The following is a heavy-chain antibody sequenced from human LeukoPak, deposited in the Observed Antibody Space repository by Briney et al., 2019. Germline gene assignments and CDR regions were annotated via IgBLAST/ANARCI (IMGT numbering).Heavy chain of an antibody. CDR3: ARESYDYVWGSYRSPHAFDI. V-gene: IGHV3-48*01. J-gene: IGHJ3*02. Sequence: GGSLRLSCAASGFTFSSYATNWVRQPPGKGLQWVSYISSSSNIIYYADSVKGRFTISRDNAKNSLFLQMNSLRAEDTAVYYCARESYDYVWGSYRSPHAFDIWGQGTMVTVSS. CDR1: GFTFSSYA. D-gene: IGHD3-16*02. CDR2: ISSSSNII.